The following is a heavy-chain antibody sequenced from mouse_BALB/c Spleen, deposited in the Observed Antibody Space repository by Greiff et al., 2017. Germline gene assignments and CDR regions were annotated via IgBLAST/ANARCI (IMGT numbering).Heavy chain of an antibody. D-gene: IGHD2-12*01. CDR3: ARLYCSYDVGENAMDY. CDR2: INPYNDGT. V-gene: IGHV1-14*01. J-gene: IGHJ4*01. CDR1: GYTFTSYV. Sequence: VQLQQSGPELVKPGASVKMSCTASGYTFTSYVMHWVKQKPGQGLEWIGYINPYNDGTKYNEKFKGKATLTSDKSSSTAYMELSSLTSEDSAVYYCARLYCSYDVGENAMDYWGQGTSVTVSS.